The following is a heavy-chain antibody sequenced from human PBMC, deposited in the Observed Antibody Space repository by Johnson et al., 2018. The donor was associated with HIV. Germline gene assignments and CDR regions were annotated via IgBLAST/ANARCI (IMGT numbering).Heavy chain of an antibody. D-gene: IGHD3-22*01. CDR1: GFTFSSYD. CDR3: ARRSWVLLHAFDI. J-gene: IGHJ3*02. Sequence: VQLVESGGGVVQPGRSLRLSCAASGFTFSSYDMHWVRQATGKGLEWVSAIGTAGDTYYPGSVKGRFTISRDNAKNSLYMQMNSLRAEDTAVYYCARRSWVLLHAFDIWGQGTMVTVSS. V-gene: IGHV3-13*01. CDR2: IGTAGDT.